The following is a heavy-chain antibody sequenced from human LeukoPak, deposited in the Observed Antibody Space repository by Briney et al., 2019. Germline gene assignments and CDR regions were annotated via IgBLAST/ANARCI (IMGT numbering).Heavy chain of an antibody. CDR3: ARDARYDFWSGYHTRAFDI. CDR2: IIPIFGTA. J-gene: IGHJ3*02. V-gene: IGHV1-69*06. CDR1: GYTFTGYY. D-gene: IGHD3-3*01. Sequence: ASVKVSCKASGYTFTGYYMHWVRQAPGQGLEWMGGIIPIFGTANYAQKFQGRVTITADKSTSTAYMELSSLRSEDTAVYYCARDARYDFWSGYHTRAFDIWGQGTMVTVSS.